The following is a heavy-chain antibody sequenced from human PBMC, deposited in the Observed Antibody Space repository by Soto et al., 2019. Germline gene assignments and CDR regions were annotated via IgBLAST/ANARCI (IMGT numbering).Heavy chain of an antibody. CDR1: GYTFTGYY. D-gene: IGHD3-9*01. V-gene: IGHV1-2*02. CDR3: ARAGLVKYYDILTGYYTDYYYYGMDV. J-gene: IGHJ6*02. Sequence: GASVKVSCKASGYTFTGYYMHWVRQAPGQGLEWMGWINPNSGGTNYAQKFQGRVTMTRDTSISTAYMELSRLRSDDTAVYYCARAGLVKYYDILTGYYTDYYYYGMDVWGQGTTVTVSS. CDR2: INPNSGGT.